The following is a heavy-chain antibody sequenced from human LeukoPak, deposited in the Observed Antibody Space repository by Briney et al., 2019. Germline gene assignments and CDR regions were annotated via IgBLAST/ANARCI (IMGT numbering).Heavy chain of an antibody. J-gene: IGHJ2*01. CDR2: IYYSGST. V-gene: IGHV4-39*01. Sequence: SETLTLTCTVSGGSISSSSYYWGWIRQPPGKGLDWIVSIYYSGSTYYNPSLKSQVTISVDTSQTQFSQKLTYFSAADTAVYYCARSEDGYSSSWY. CDR1: GGSISSSSYY. D-gene: IGHD6-13*01. CDR3: ARSEDGYSSSWY.